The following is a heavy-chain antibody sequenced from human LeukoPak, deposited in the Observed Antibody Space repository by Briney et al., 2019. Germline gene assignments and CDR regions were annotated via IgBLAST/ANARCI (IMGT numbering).Heavy chain of an antibody. V-gene: IGHV4-59*01. CDR1: GGSISSYY. Sequence: SETLSLTCTVSGGSISSYYWSWIRQPPGKGLERIGYIYYSGSTNYNPSLKSRVTISGDTSKNQFSLKVRSVTAADTAVYYCAREVAGTLNFDYWGQGTLVTVSS. D-gene: IGHD6-19*01. CDR3: AREVAGTLNFDY. J-gene: IGHJ4*02. CDR2: IYYSGST.